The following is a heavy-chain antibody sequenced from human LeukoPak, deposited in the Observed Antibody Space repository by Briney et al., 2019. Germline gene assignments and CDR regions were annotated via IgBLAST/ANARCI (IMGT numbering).Heavy chain of an antibody. J-gene: IGHJ6*03. CDR3: ARAGSGWLPYYYMDV. CDR1: GGSISSYY. Sequence: SETLSLTCTVSGGSISSYYWSWIRQPPGKGLEWIGYMYYNERTNYNPSLKSRVTISVDTSKNQFSLKLSSVTAADTAVYYCARAGSGWLPYYYMDVWGKGTTVTISS. CDR2: MYYNERT. D-gene: IGHD6-19*01. V-gene: IGHV4-59*01.